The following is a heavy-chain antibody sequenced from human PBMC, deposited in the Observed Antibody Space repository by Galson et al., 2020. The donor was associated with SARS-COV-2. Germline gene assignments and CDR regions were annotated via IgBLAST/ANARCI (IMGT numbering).Heavy chain of an antibody. D-gene: IGHD6-19*01. CDR1: GFTFSSYD. CDR3: ARGTQWLVPGHYYYVMDV. V-gene: IGHV3-13*01. Sequence: GGSLRLSCAASGFTFSSYDMHWVRQATGKGLEWVSAIGTAGDTYYPGSVKGRFTISRENAKNSLYLQMNSLRAGDTAVYYCARGTQWLVPGHYYYVMDVWGQGTTVTVSS. J-gene: IGHJ6*02. CDR2: IGTAGDT.